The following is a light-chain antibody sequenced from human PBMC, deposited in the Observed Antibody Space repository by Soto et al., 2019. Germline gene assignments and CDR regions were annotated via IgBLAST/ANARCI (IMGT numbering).Light chain of an antibody. J-gene: IGLJ1*01. CDR1: SSNIGSKT. CDR2: NNH. Sequence: QSVLTQAPSASGTPGQRVTNSCSGSSSNIGSKTVNWYQQLPGMAPKLLIFNNHQRPSGVPDRFSGSKSGTSASLAISGLQSEDEADYYCAAWDDSLNACVFGTGTKLTVL. CDR3: AAWDDSLNACV. V-gene: IGLV1-44*01.